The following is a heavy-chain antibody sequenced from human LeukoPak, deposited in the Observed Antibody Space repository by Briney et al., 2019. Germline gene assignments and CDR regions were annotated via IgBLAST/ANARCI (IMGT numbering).Heavy chain of an antibody. CDR2: IGGSGTST. CDR1: GFSFNNYA. V-gene: IGHV3-23*01. D-gene: IGHD7-27*01. J-gene: IGHJ6*02. Sequence: GGPLRLSCAASGFSFNNYAMIWVRQAPGKGLEWVSAIGGSGTSTFYADSVKGRFTISRDNSKNMLYLQMNSLRAEDTAVYYCAKTSLGHPPYYCTMDVWGQGTTVTVSS. CDR3: AKTSLGHPPYYCTMDV.